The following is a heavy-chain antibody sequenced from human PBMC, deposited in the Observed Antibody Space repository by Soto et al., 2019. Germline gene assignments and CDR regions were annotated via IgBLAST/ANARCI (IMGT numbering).Heavy chain of an antibody. CDR3: TPTRGLDAFDI. Sequence: GGSLRLSCAASGFTFSNAWMSWVRQAPGKGLEWVGRIKSKTDGGTTDYAAPVKGRFTISRDDSKNTLYLQMNSLKTEDTAVYYCTPTRGLDAFDIWGQGTMVTVSS. J-gene: IGHJ3*02. V-gene: IGHV3-15*01. D-gene: IGHD5-12*01. CDR1: GFTFSNAW. CDR2: IKSKTDGGTT.